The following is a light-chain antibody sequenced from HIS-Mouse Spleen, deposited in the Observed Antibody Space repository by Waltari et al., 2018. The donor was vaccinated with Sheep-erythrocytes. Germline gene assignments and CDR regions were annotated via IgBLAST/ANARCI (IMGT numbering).Light chain of an antibody. Sequence: QSALTQPRSVSGSPGQSVTISCTGTSSDVGGYNYVSWYQQHPGKAPKLMVYDVSKRPSGVPDRFSCSKSGNTASLTISGLQAEDDADYYCCSYAGSYNHVFATGTKVTVL. CDR3: CSYAGSYNHV. V-gene: IGLV2-11*01. J-gene: IGLJ1*01. CDR1: SSDVGGYNY. CDR2: DVS.